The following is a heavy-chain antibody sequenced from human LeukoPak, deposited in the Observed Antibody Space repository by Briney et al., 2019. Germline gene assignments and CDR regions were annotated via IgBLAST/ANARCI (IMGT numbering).Heavy chain of an antibody. D-gene: IGHD6-6*01. CDR1: GFTFNSYN. CDR2: ISSSSSTI. J-gene: IGHJ3*02. V-gene: IGHV3-48*02. CDR3: ARAYSSSSGRDAFDS. Sequence: GGSLRLSCAASGFTFNSYNMNWVRQAPGKGLEWVSYISSSSSTIYYADSVKGRLTISRDSAKTSLFLQMNSLRDEDTAVYYCARAYSSSSGRDAFDSWGLGTLGTVSS.